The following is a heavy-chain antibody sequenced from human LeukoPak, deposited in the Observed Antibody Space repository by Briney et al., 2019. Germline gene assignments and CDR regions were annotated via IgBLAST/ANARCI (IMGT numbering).Heavy chain of an antibody. Sequence: GGSLRLSCAASEFTFSDYSMNWVRQAPGKGLEWVASISTSSSYIYYADSVKGRFTISRDNAKNSVYLQMNSLRGEDTALYYCAKGIGAGSYWVDYWGQGTLVTVSS. CDR3: AKGIGAGSYWVDY. CDR2: ISTSSSYI. V-gene: IGHV3-21*01. D-gene: IGHD3-10*01. J-gene: IGHJ4*02. CDR1: EFTFSDYS.